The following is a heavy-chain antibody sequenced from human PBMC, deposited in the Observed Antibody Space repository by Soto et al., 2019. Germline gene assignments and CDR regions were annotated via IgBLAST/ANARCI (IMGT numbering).Heavy chain of an antibody. CDR2: IHHSETT. CDR3: ARQGFGELHGLVDV. CDR1: GAPITSNNW. Sequence: SETLSLTCAVSGAPITSNNWWAWLRRSPGKGLEWIGEIHHSETTNYNPSLNSRVTISLDTSKNQFSLNLSSVTAADTALYYCARQGFGELHGLVDVWGQGTTVTSP. J-gene: IGHJ6*02. V-gene: IGHV4-4*02. D-gene: IGHD3-10*01.